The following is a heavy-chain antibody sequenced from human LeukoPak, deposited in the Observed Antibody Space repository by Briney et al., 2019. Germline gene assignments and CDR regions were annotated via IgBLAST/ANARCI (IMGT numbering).Heavy chain of an antibody. V-gene: IGHV1-46*01. CDR3: ARDLRVSEAVY. CDR1: GYTFTSYY. D-gene: IGHD2-21*01. Sequence: ASVTVSCKASGYTFTSYYMHWVRQAPGQGLEWMGIINPSGGSTSYAQKFQGRVTMTRDTSASTVYMELSSLRSEDTAVYYCARDLRVSEAVYWGQGTLVTVSS. J-gene: IGHJ4*02. CDR2: INPSGGST.